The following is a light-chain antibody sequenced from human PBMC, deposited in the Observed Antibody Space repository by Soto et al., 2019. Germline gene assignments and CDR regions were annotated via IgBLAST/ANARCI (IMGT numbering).Light chain of an antibody. CDR1: TSNIASNY. Sequence: QSVLTQPPSVSAAPGQKVSISCSGSTSNIASNYVSWFRQVPGTAPQIVIYENDKRPPGIPERFSASRSGTSATLDISGLQDGDEAHYYCGTWDSSLSTGVFGGGTKLTVL. CDR2: END. CDR3: GTWDSSLSTGV. V-gene: IGLV1-51*02. J-gene: IGLJ3*02.